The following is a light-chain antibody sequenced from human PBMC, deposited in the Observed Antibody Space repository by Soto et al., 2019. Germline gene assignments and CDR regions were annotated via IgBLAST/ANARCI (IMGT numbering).Light chain of an antibody. J-gene: IGKJ1*01. CDR1: QTINQY. V-gene: IGKV1-39*01. CDR2: AAS. CDR3: HQSYTTPRT. Sequence: DIQMTQSPSSLSATVGDRVTITCRTSQTINQYLKWYQQKPGKTPRLLLYAASTLQSGVPSRFTGSGSGPDFTLTISSLLPADFVTYYCHQSYTTPRTFGQGTKVEIK.